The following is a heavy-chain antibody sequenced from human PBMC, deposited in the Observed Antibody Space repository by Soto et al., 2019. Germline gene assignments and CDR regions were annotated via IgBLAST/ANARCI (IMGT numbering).Heavy chain of an antibody. CDR3: ARENYYDSSGYYYSAPRFDP. D-gene: IGHD3-22*01. V-gene: IGHV3-30-3*01. CDR2: ISYDGSNK. J-gene: IGHJ5*02. Sequence: QVQLVESGGGVVQPGRSLRLPCAASGFTFSSYAMHWVRQAPGKGLEWVAVISYDGSNKYYADSVKGRFTISRDNSKNTLYLQMNSLRAEDTAVYYCARENYYDSSGYYYSAPRFDPWGQGTLVTVSS. CDR1: GFTFSSYA.